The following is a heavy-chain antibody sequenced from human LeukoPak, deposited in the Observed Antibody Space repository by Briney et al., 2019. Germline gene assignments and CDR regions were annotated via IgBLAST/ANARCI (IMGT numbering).Heavy chain of an antibody. CDR2: INQDGSIR. CDR3: ARTNAWHPGDN. J-gene: IGHJ4*02. Sequence: GGSLRLSCAASGFMFSSYWMTWVRQAPGKGLEWVANINQDGSIRYYVGSVQGRFTISRDNAKNSLYLQMYSLRAEDTAVYYCARTNAWHPGDNWGQGTLVTVSS. D-gene: IGHD2-2*01. CDR1: GFMFSSYW. V-gene: IGHV3-7*01.